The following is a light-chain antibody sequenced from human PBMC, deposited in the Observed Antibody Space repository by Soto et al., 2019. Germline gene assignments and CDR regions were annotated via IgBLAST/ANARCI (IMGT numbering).Light chain of an antibody. CDR2: EVS. CDR1: SRDVGGYKY. CDR3: SSYTSSSTLV. J-gene: IGLJ1*01. V-gene: IGLV2-14*01. Sequence: QSVLTQPASVSESPGQAITISCTGTSRDVGGYKYVSWYQHHPGKAPKLMIYEVSYRPSGVSHRFSGSKSGNMASLTISGLQAEDEADYHCSSYTSSSTLVFGSGTKVTLL.